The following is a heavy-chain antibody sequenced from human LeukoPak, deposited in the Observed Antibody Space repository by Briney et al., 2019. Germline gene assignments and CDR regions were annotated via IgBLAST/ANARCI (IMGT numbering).Heavy chain of an antibody. CDR1: GYTFTDFY. CDR3: ARDPEWFEVEY. J-gene: IGHJ4*02. V-gene: IGHV1-2*02. Sequence: ASVKVSCKASGYTFTDFYFHWVRQAPGQGLEWMGWINPISGVTNYAQKFQGRVTMTRYRSITTAYLELTRLKSDDTAVYYCARDPEWFEVEYWGQGTLVTVSS. D-gene: IGHD3-10*01. CDR2: INPISGVT.